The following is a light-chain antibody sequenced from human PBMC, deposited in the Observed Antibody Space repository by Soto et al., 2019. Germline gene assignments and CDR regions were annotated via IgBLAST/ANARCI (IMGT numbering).Light chain of an antibody. V-gene: IGLV1-44*01. Sequence: QSVLTQPASASGTPGQRVTISCSGTSSDIGAYTVNWYQQRPGTAPKLLIYSNNQRPSGVPERFSGSKSGTSASLAICGLQAEDEADYYCAACDASRNGVIFGGGTKVTVL. J-gene: IGLJ2*01. CDR1: SSDIGAYT. CDR3: AACDASRNGVI. CDR2: SNN.